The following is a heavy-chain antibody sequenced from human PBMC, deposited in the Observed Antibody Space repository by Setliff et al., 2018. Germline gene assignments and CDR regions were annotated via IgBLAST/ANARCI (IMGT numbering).Heavy chain of an antibody. Sequence: PGGSLRLSCAASASGFAFSSIWMNWVRQAPGKGLEWVGRVTAGGSTIYYADSVKGRFTISRDKAHHSLFLQMNSLRAEDTAVYYCATDVPACRGSTCYNAFDVWGQGAMVTVSS. CDR3: ATDVPACRGSTCYNAFDV. J-gene: IGHJ3*01. D-gene: IGHD2-2*02. CDR2: VTAGGSTI. V-gene: IGHV3-48*01. CDR1: GFAFSSIW.